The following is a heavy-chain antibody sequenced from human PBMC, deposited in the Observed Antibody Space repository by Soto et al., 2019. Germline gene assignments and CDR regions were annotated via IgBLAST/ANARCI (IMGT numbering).Heavy chain of an antibody. J-gene: IGHJ6*04. CDR2: ISAYNGNT. D-gene: IGHD3-10*01. Sequence: ASVKVSCKASGYTFTSYGISWVRQAPGQGLEWMGWISAYNGNTNYAQKLQGRVTMTTDTSTSTAYMELRSLRSDDTAVYYCARDSPIATYYYGSGSYESRNGMDVWGKGTKVTAPQ. CDR3: ARDSPIATYYYGSGSYESRNGMDV. CDR1: GYTFTSYG. V-gene: IGHV1-18*04.